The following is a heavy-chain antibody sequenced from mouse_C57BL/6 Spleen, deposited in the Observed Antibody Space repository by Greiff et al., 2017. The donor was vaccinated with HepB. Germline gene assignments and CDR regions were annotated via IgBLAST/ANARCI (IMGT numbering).Heavy chain of an antibody. CDR1: GYAFSSSW. CDR2: LYPGDGDT. V-gene: IGHV1-82*01. D-gene: IGHD2-4*01. Sequence: VQLQQSGPELVKPGASVKISCKASGYAFSSSWMNWVKQRPGKGLAWIGRLYPGDGDTNYNGKFKGKATLTADKSSRTAYMQHSSLTSEDSVVYFWSMSSRNYYDYDSVYGGQGTTLTVSS. J-gene: IGHJ2*01. CDR3: SMSSRNYYDYDSVY.